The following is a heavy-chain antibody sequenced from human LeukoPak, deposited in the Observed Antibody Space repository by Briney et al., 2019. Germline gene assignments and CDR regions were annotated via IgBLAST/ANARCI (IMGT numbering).Heavy chain of an antibody. CDR1: GGTFSSYA. Sequence: ASVKVSCKASGGTFSSYAISWVRQAPGQGLEWMGLISAYNGNTNYAQKFRGRVTMTRDTSISTAYMELSRLRSDDTAVYYCARVHCSSTSCYEGWFDPWGQGTLVTVSS. CDR3: ARVHCSSTSCYEGWFDP. V-gene: IGHV1-18*01. J-gene: IGHJ5*02. CDR2: ISAYNGNT. D-gene: IGHD2-2*01.